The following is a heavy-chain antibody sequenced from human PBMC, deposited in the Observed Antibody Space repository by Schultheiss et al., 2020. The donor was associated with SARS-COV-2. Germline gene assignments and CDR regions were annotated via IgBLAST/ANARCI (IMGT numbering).Heavy chain of an antibody. CDR2: ISYDGSDK. CDR3: ARDLPPHDY. Sequence: GGSLRLSCAASGFTFSPYAMHWVRQAPGKGLEWVAFISYDGSDKYYADSVKGRFTISRDNSKNTLYLQMNSLRPEDTAIYYCARDLPPHDYWGQGTLVTVSS. V-gene: IGHV3-30-3*01. CDR1: GFTFSPYA. J-gene: IGHJ4*02.